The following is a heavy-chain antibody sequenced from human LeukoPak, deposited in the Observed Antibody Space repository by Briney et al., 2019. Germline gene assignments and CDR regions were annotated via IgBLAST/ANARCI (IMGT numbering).Heavy chain of an antibody. J-gene: IGHJ3*02. CDR3: ARGLPGYSGGDDVFDI. CDR1: GGSVTGYY. V-gene: IGHV4-59*02. D-gene: IGHD6-19*01. Sequence: SETLSLTCTVSGGSVTGYYWTWIRQPPGKGLEWIGYIYYSGDTNYNPSLKSRVTISVDTSKNQFSLKLSSVTAADTALYYCARGLPGYSGGDDVFDIWGQGTVVIVS. CDR2: IYYSGDT.